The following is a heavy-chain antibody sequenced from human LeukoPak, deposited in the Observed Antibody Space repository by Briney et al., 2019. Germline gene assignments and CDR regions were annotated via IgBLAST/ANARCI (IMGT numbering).Heavy chain of an antibody. CDR2: IYPGDSET. J-gene: IGHJ4*02. V-gene: IGHV5-51*01. CDR1: GYRFTSHW. Sequence: GESLKISCQASGYRFTSHWIGWVRQMPGKGLEWMGIIYPGDSETRYSPPLQGQVTISADTSINTAYLQWTSLRASDTAMYYCARQDPYCGGDCSLFDSWGQGTLVTVSS. CDR3: ARQDPYCGGDCSLFDS. D-gene: IGHD2-21*02.